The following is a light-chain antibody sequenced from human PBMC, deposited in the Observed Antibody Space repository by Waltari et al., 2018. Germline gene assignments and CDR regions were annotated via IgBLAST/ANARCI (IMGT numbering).Light chain of an antibody. CDR3: TSYTSKNTFI. Sequence: QSVLTQAPSESGTPGQTVTIPCSGSSPNIGNNFVYWYKQVPGMAPKLLIYKNDQRPSGVPDRFSGSKSGSSASLAISGLQTEDEADYHCTSYTSKNTFIFGGGTRLTVL. CDR2: KND. CDR1: SPNIGNNF. J-gene: IGLJ2*01. V-gene: IGLV1-47*01.